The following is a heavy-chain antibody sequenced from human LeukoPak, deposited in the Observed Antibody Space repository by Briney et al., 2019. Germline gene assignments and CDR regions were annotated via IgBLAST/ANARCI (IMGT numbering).Heavy chain of an antibody. D-gene: IGHD4-17*01. V-gene: IGHV4-59*01. CDR1: GDSISSYY. CDR2: INYSGNT. CDR3: AREGRQDYVYFDC. Sequence: SETPSLTCTVSGDSISSYYWSWVRQPPGKGLEWMGYINYSGNTNYNPSLKSRVTISVDTSKSQFSLRLTSVTAADTAVYYCAREGRQDYVYFDCWGQGTLVTVSS. J-gene: IGHJ4*02.